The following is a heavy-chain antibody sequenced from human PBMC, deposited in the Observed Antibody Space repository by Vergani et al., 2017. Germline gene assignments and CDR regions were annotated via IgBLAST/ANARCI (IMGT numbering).Heavy chain of an antibody. Sequence: QVQLQQWGAGLLKPSETLSLTCAVYGGSFSGYYWSWIRQPPGKGLVWIGEINHSGSTNYNPSLKSRVTIAVDTSKNQFSLKLSSVTAADTAVYYCARGGGSTGFDPWGQGTLVTVSS. CDR2: INHSGST. J-gene: IGHJ5*02. D-gene: IGHD3-16*01. CDR3: ARGGGSTGFDP. CDR1: GGSFSGYY. V-gene: IGHV4-34*01.